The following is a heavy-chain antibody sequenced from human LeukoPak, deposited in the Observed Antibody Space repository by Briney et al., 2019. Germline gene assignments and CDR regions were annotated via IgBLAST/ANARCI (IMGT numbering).Heavy chain of an antibody. Sequence: ASVKVSCKASGYTFTSYYMHWVRQAPGQGLEWMGIINPSGGSTSYAQKFQGRVTMTRDMSTSTVYMELSSLRSEDTAVYYCARGAPYYDFWSGSYTSGSFVDYWGQGTLVTVSS. CDR3: ARGAPYYDFWSGSYTSGSFVDY. CDR2: INPSGGST. J-gene: IGHJ4*02. CDR1: GYTFTSYY. V-gene: IGHV1-46*01. D-gene: IGHD3-3*01.